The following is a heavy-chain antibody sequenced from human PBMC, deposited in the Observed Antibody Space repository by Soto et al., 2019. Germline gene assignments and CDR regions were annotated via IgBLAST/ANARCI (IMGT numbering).Heavy chain of an antibody. V-gene: IGHV3-23*01. J-gene: IGHJ4*02. D-gene: IGHD3-10*01. CDR2: ITDTGGDA. CDR1: GLTFGSRA. CDR3: ARGSTDSYPGSRIFDF. Sequence: PWGSLRLSCVASGLTFGSRAMSWVRQAPGEGLQWVSTITDTGGDAKYADSVRGRFVISRDNSKKTLYLQMTSLTAEGSAMYFCARGSTDSYPGSRIFDFWGRGTLVTVSS.